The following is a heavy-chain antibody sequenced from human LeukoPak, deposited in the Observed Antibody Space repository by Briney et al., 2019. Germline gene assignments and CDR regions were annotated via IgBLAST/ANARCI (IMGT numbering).Heavy chain of an antibody. J-gene: IGHJ4*02. CDR3: ARKPGAVDY. CDR2: ISSSGSTI. CDR1: GFSFSTYW. Sequence: GGSLRLSCAASGFSFSTYWMSWVRQAPGKGLEWISYISSSGSTIYYADSAKGRFTISRDNAKNSLYLQMNSLRAEDTAVYYCARKPGAVDYWGQGTLVTVSS. V-gene: IGHV3-48*04. D-gene: IGHD3-10*01.